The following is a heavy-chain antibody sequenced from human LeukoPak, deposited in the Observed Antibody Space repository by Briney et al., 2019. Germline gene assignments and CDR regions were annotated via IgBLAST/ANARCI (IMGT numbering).Heavy chain of an antibody. J-gene: IGHJ3*02. CDR2: INSDGRIT. V-gene: IGHV3-74*01. Sequence: GVSLRLSCVASGFTFSSYWMHWVRQVPGKGPVWVSRINSDGRITSYADSVKGRFTISRDNAKNTLYLQMNSLRAEDTAVYSCARVGVPQYAFDIWGQGTWVTVSS. CDR3: ARVGVPQYAFDI. D-gene: IGHD2-2*01. CDR1: GFTFSSYW.